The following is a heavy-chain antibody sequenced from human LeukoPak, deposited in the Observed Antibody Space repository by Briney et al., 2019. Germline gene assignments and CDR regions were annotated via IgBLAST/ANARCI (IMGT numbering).Heavy chain of an antibody. CDR1: GGSISSSSYY. CDR3: ARGGVMIMFGGVIAYWFDP. Sequence: PSETLSLTCTVSGGSISSSSYYWGWIRQPPGKGLEWIGNIFYSGSTNYNPSLKSRVTISVDTSKNQFSLKLSSVTAADTAVYYCARGGVMIMFGGVIAYWFDPWGQGTLVTVSS. CDR2: IFYSGST. J-gene: IGHJ5*02. V-gene: IGHV4-39*07. D-gene: IGHD3-16*02.